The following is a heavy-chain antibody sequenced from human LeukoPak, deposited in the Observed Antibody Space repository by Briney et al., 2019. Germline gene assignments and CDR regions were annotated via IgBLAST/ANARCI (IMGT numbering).Heavy chain of an antibody. Sequence: SETLSLTCTFSRGSISSYYWSWIRQPPGKGLEWIGYIYYSGSTNYNPSLKSRVTISVDTSKNQFSLKLSSVTAADTAVYYCARAKQGDCSSTSCYFGYYYYYMDVWGKGTTVTVSS. J-gene: IGHJ6*03. CDR3: ARAKQGDCSSTSCYFGYYYYYMDV. D-gene: IGHD2-2*01. CDR2: IYYSGST. CDR1: RGSISSYY. V-gene: IGHV4-59*01.